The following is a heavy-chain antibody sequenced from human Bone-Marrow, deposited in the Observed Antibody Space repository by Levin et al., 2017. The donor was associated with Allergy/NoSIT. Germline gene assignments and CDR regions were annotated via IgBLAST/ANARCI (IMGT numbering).Heavy chain of an antibody. D-gene: IGHD3-10*01. Sequence: GGSLRLSCAASGFTFSGYWMTWVRQAPGKGLEWVGNIKPDGGRTHYVDSVKGRFTISRDNAESSLYLQMTSLGAEDTAVYFCARDFDAAGSHDYWGQGTLVTVSS. V-gene: IGHV3-7*04. CDR1: GFTFSGYW. CDR3: ARDFDAAGSHDY. J-gene: IGHJ4*02. CDR2: IKPDGGRT.